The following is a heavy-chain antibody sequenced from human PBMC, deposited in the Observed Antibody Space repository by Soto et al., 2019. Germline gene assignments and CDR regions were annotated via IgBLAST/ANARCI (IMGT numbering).Heavy chain of an antibody. J-gene: IGHJ4*02. D-gene: IGHD3-22*01. CDR2: IKSDGSGT. Sequence: EVQLVESGGGLVQPGGSLTLSCAASGFTFSSYWMHWVRQAPGKGLVWVSRIKSDGSGTSYADSVKGRLTISSDNARNTLYLKMNSLRAEDTAVYFCARGDGDYYDGNGYLGRHWGQGTLVTVSS. CDR1: GFTFSSYW. CDR3: ARGDGDYYDGNGYLGRH. V-gene: IGHV3-74*01.